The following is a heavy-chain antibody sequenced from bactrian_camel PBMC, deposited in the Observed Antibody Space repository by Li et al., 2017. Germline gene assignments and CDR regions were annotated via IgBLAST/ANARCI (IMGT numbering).Heavy chain of an antibody. CDR2: ITTSGTT. CDR1: GFAFDSD. CDR3: VTDQNSWFHFGG. D-gene: IGHD6*01. V-gene: IGHV3S40*01. Sequence: VQLVESGGGSVQAGGSLRLSCTASGFAFDSDMGWFRLAPGKGLEWVSTITTSGTTYYADSVKGRFTISRDNAKNTVYLLMNNLKFVDTGLYYCVTDQNSWFHFGGWGQGTQVTVS. J-gene: IGHJ6*01.